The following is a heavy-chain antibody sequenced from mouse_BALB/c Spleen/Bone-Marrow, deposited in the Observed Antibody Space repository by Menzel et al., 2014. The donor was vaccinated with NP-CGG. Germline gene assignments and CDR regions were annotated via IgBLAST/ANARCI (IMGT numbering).Heavy chain of an antibody. J-gene: IGHJ1*01. V-gene: IGHV5-9-3*01. CDR2: ISRGGSYI. CDR3: ARRYGNYGNFDV. D-gene: IGHD2-1*01. CDR1: GFTFSTYA. Sequence: EVQLVESGGGLVKPGGSLKLSCAASGFTFSTYAMSWVRQTPEKRLEWVATISRGGSYIYYPDSVKGRFTISRDNAKNTLYLQMSSLGSEDTAIYYCARRYGNYGNFDVWGAGTTVTVSS.